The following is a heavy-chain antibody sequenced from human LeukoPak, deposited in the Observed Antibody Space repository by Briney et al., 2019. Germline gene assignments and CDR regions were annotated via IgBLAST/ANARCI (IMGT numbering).Heavy chain of an antibody. D-gene: IGHD3-16*01. CDR1: GGSLSSYY. V-gene: IGHV4-59*01. CDR2: IYYSGST. CDR3: ARFGSLREPIHDY. J-gene: IGHJ4*02. Sequence: SETLSLTCTVSGGSLSSYYWSWIRQPPGKGPEWIGYIYYSGSTYYNPSLRSRVTISVDTSKNQFSLKLSSVTAADTAMYYCARFGSLREPIHDYWGQGTLVTVSS.